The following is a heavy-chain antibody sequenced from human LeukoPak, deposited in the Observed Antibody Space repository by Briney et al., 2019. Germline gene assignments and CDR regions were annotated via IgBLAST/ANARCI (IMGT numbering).Heavy chain of an antibody. CDR2: IYYSGST. CDR3: ARRLVAAAGTWFDP. Sequence: TSETLSLTCTVSGGSISSHYWSWIRQPPGKGLEWIGYIYYSGSTNYNSSLKSRVTISVDTSKNQFSLKLSSVTAADTAVYYCARRLVAAAGTWFDPWGQGTLVTVSS. CDR1: GGSISSHY. V-gene: IGHV4-59*11. J-gene: IGHJ5*02. D-gene: IGHD6-13*01.